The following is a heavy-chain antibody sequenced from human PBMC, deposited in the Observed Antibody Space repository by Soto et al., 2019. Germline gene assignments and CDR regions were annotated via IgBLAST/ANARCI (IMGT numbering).Heavy chain of an antibody. V-gene: IGHV4-39*07. CDR3: ARGSGSYYCGMDV. CDR2: FFIGGNT. Sequence: PSETLSLTCTVSGGSISSSTYYWGWMRQPPGKGLEWIGSFFIGGNTYYNPSLKSRVTISVDTSKNQFSLKLSSVTAADTAVYYCARGSGSYYCGMDVWGQGTTVTVCS. D-gene: IGHD1-26*01. J-gene: IGHJ6*02. CDR1: GGSISSSTYY.